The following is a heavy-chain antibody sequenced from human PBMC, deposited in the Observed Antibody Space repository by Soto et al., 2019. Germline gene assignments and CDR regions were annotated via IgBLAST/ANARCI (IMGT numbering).Heavy chain of an antibody. CDR2: TYYRSKWYN. CDR3: ARVAAAAGTNYYYGMEV. Sequence: SQTFSLTCAISGDSVSSNSAAWNWIRQSPSRGLEWLGRTYYRSKWYNDYAVSVKSRITINPDTSKNQFSLQLNSVTPEDTAVYYCARVAAAAGTNYYYGMEVWGQGTTVTVSS. V-gene: IGHV6-1*01. D-gene: IGHD6-13*01. J-gene: IGHJ6*02. CDR1: GDSVSSNSAA.